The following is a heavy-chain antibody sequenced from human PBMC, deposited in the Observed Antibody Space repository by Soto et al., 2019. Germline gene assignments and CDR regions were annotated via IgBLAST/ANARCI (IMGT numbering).Heavy chain of an antibody. J-gene: IGHJ4*02. D-gene: IGHD5-12*01. Sequence: QLQLQESGSELVKPSQTLSLTCADSGGSISSGGYSWSWIRQPPGKGLEWIGYIYHSGSTYYNPSLKSRVTISVDRSKNQFSLKLSSVTAADTAVYYCAAGGGLPRYYWGQGTLVTVSS. CDR1: GGSISSGGYS. CDR3: AAGGGLPRYY. CDR2: IYHSGST. V-gene: IGHV4-30-2*01.